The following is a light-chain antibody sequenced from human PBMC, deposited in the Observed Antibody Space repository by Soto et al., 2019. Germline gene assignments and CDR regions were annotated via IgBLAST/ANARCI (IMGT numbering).Light chain of an antibody. CDR2: DVS. J-gene: IGKJ4*01. CDR1: QSIGTK. V-gene: IGKV3-15*01. CDR3: QQRSNWPPLT. Sequence: EIVMTQSPATLSVSPGERATLSCRASQSIGTKLAWYQQKPGQAPRLLMYDVSTRATGVPATFSGSGSGTEFTLTISSLQSDDFAVYHCQQRSNWPPLTFGGGTKVEIK.